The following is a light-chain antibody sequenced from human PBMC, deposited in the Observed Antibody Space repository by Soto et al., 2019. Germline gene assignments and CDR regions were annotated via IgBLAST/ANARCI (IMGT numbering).Light chain of an antibody. CDR2: ATS. CDR1: QSISSY. Sequence: DIQMTQSPSSLSASVGDRVTITCRASQSISSYLNWYQQTPGKAPEVLIFATSTLQSGVPSRFSGSGSGTEFTLTISSLQPEDVATYYCQQTFSRVLSFGGGTKGDIK. CDR3: QQTFSRVLS. J-gene: IGKJ4*01. V-gene: IGKV1-39*01.